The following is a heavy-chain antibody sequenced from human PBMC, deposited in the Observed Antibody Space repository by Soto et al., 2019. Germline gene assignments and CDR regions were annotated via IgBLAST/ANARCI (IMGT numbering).Heavy chain of an antibody. D-gene: IGHD6-19*01. CDR1: GFAFGRYA. J-gene: IGHJ5*02. V-gene: IGHV3-23*01. Sequence: ESGGGLVKPGGSLRLSCAASGFAFGRYALSWVRQAPGKGLERVSAMGGSVDSKSYADSVKGRFTISRDDPKNTLFLEMNSLRPEDTAIYFCARDQISGWYDNWGQGTLVTVSS. CDR3: ARDQISGWYDN. CDR2: MGGSVDSK.